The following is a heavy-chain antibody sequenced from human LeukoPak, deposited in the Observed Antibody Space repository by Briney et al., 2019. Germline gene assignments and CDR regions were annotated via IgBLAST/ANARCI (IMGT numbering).Heavy chain of an antibody. V-gene: IGHV3-30*02. CDR1: GFTFSSYG. D-gene: IGHD1-26*01. J-gene: IGHJ4*02. Sequence: PGGSLRLSCAASGFTFSSYGMSWVRQAPGKGLEWVAFIQYDGSNKYYADSVKGRFTISRDNSKNTLYLQMNSLRAEDTAVYYCAKLPLRGSPSDYWGQGTLVTVSS. CDR3: AKLPLRGSPSDY. CDR2: IQYDGSNK.